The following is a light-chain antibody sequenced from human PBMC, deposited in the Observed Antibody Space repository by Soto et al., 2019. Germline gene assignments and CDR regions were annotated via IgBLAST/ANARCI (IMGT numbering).Light chain of an antibody. V-gene: IGKV3-20*01. CDR2: GAS. J-gene: IGKJ1*01. CDR3: HQYGNAPWT. Sequence: EIVLTQSPGTLSLSPEERATLSCRASQSGFSTYLAWFQHKPGQAPRLLIYGASSRATGIPDRFSASGSATDFTLTISRLEPEDSALYYCHQYGNAPWTLGQGTRVEIK. CDR1: QSGFSTY.